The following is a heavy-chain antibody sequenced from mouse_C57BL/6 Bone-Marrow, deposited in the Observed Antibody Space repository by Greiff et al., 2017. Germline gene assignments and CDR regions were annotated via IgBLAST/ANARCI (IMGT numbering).Heavy chain of an antibody. Sequence: EVQLQQSGAELVKPGASVKLSCTASGFNIKDYYIHWVKPRTEQGLEWIGRIDPEDGETNYAPKFQDKATITPDTSSNTAYLQHSSLTAEDTAVHYGTRSIIDYGTNYWGQGKTITLSS. CDR1: GFNIKDYY. V-gene: IGHV14-2*01. CDR2: IDPEDGET. D-gene: IGHD1-1*01. J-gene: IGHJ2*01. CDR3: TRSIIDYGTNY.